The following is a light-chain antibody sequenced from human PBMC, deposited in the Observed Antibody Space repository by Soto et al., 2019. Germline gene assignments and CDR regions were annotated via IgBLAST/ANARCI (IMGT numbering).Light chain of an antibody. CDR3: SSYTGSRV. J-gene: IGLJ2*01. Sequence: QSALTQPPSASGSPGQSVTISCTGTSSDVGGYNYVSWYQQHPGKAPKVMIYEVSKRPSGVPDRFSGSKSGNTASLTVSGLQAEHEADYYCSSYTGSRVFGGGTKLTVL. CDR2: EVS. CDR1: SSDVGGYNY. V-gene: IGLV2-8*01.